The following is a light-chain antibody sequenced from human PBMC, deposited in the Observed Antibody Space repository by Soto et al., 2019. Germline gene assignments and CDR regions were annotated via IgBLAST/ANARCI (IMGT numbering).Light chain of an antibody. CDR2: GAS. Sequence: EIVMTQSPATLYVSPGERDTLSCRASQSVSSNLAWYQQKPGQAPSLLIYGASTRATGIPARFSGSGSGTDFTLTISSLQSEDFAVYYCQQYNNWPRTFGQGTKV. J-gene: IGKJ1*01. CDR3: QQYNNWPRT. CDR1: QSVSSN. V-gene: IGKV3-15*01.